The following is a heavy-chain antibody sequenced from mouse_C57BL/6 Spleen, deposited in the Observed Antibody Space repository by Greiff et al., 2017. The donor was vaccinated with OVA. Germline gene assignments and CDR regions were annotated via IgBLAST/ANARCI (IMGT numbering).Heavy chain of an antibody. CDR2: IYPRSGNT. J-gene: IGHJ2*01. CDR1: GYTFTSYG. Sequence: VKLVESGAELARPGASVKLSCKASGYTFTSYGISWVKQRTGQGLEWIGEIYPRSGNTYYNEKFKGKATLTADKSSSTAYMELRSLTSEDSAVYFCAGVYSKFDYWGQGTTLTVSS. D-gene: IGHD2-5*01. CDR3: AGVYSKFDY. V-gene: IGHV1-81*01.